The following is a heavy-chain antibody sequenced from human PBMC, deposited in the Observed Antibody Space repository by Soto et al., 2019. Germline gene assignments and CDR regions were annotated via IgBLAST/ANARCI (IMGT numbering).Heavy chain of an antibody. CDR3: ARVDVGLYYYDSSGYFWDY. J-gene: IGHJ4*02. CDR1: GYTFTSYG. CDR2: ISAYNGNT. Sequence: ASVKVSCKASGYTFTSYGISWVRQAPGQGLEWMGWISAYNGNTNYAQKLQGRVTMTTDTSTSTAYMELRSLRSDDTAVYYCARVDVGLYYYDSSGYFWDYWGQGTLVTVSS. V-gene: IGHV1-18*01. D-gene: IGHD3-22*01.